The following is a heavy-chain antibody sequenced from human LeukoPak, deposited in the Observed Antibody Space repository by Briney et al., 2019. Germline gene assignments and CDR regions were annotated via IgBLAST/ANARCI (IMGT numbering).Heavy chain of an antibody. CDR2: ISYDGSNK. J-gene: IGHJ4*02. D-gene: IGHD3-10*01. CDR1: GFTFSSYG. Sequence: PGRSLRLSCAASGFTFSSYGMHWVRQAPGKGLEWVAVISYDGSNKYYADSVKGRFTISRDNSKNTLYLQMNSLRAEDTAVYYCAKAGRFGEFSSYWGQGTLVTVSS. V-gene: IGHV3-30*18. CDR3: AKAGRFGEFSSY.